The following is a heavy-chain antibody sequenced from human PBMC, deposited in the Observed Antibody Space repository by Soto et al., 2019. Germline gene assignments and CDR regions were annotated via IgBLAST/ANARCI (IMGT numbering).Heavy chain of an antibody. V-gene: IGHV3-48*01. CDR2: INNKGDSI. D-gene: IGHD4-17*01. Sequence: GGSLRLSCAVSGFTFSRYGMNWVRQAPGKGLEWISYINNKGDSIYYADSVKGRFSISRDNVKSSLFLQMNSLRAEDTAVYYCTIDDYSDYDQVDYWGQGTRVTVSS. CDR3: TIDDYSDYDQVDY. CDR1: GFTFSRYG. J-gene: IGHJ4*02.